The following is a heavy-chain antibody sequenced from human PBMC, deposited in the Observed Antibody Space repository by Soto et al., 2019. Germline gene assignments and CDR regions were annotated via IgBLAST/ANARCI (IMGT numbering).Heavy chain of an antibody. D-gene: IGHD6-13*01. CDR1: GGSISSYY. J-gene: IGHJ6*02. V-gene: IGHV4-59*13. Sequence: SETLSLTCTVSGGSISSYYWSWIRQPPGKGLEWIGYIYYSGSTNYNPSLKSRVTISVDTSKSQFSLKLSSVTAADTAVYYCARAAAAGYYYYYGMDVWGQGTTVTVSS. CDR2: IYYSGST. CDR3: ARAAAAGYYYYYGMDV.